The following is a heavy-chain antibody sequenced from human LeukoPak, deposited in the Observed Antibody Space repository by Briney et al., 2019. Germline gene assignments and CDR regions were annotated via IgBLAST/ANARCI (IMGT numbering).Heavy chain of an antibody. CDR2: INAGNGNT. J-gene: IGHJ5*02. D-gene: IGHD2-21*02. V-gene: IGHV1-3*01. Sequence: GASVKVSCKASGYTFTSYAMHWVRQAPGQRLEWMGWINAGNGNTKYSQEFQGRVTITRDTSASTAYMELSRLRSDDTAVYYCARDGDFNWFDPWGQGTLVTVSS. CDR1: GYTFTSYA. CDR3: ARDGDFNWFDP.